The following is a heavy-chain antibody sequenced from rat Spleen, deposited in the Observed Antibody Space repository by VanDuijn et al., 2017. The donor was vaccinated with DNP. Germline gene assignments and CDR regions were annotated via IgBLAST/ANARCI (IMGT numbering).Heavy chain of an antibody. CDR1: GFTFSVFD. Sequence: EVQLVESGGGLVQPGRSLKFSCAASGFTFSVFDMAWVRQAPTKGLEWVASISTSGGSTYYRDSVKGRFTVSRDNAKSTLYLQMDSLRSEDTATYYCASLNNYNWFAYWGQGTLVTVSS. V-gene: IGHV5-25*01. CDR2: ISTSGGST. CDR3: ASLNNYNWFAY. D-gene: IGHD1-10*01. J-gene: IGHJ3*01.